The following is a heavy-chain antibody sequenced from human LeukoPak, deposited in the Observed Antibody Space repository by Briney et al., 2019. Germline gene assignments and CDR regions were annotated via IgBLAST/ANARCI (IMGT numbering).Heavy chain of an antibody. CDR2: IFPIFGKA. V-gene: IGHV1-69*05. D-gene: IGHD5-24*01. J-gene: IGHJ4*02. CDR3: ASDEMATIALGY. Sequence: SSVKVSRKASGGIFRRYAFSWVRQAPASGLEWMGRIFPIFGKANYAQKFQGRVTIITNESTNTDYMELSSLRSEDTDVYYCASDEMATIALGYWGQGTLVTVSS. CDR1: GGIFRRYA.